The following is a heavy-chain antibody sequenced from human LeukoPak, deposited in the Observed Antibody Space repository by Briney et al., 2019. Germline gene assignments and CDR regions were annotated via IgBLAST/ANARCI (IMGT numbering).Heavy chain of an antibody. CDR3: ARQKCTSTSCLTKNAFDI. J-gene: IGHJ3*02. D-gene: IGHD2-2*01. CDR2: IYTIGST. V-gene: IGHV4-4*09. CDR1: GSIPSYY. Sequence: SETLSLTSTVSGSIPSYYWSWIRQPPGKGLEWIGYIYTIGSTNYNPSLKRRVTISVHTSKNQFSLDLSSVTAADTAVYYCARQKCTSTSCLTKNAFDIWGQGTMVTVSS.